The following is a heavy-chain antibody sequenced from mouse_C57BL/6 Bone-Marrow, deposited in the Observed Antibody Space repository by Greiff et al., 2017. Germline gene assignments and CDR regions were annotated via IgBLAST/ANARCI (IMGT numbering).Heavy chain of an antibody. D-gene: IGHD2-5*01. J-gene: IGHJ3*01. V-gene: IGHV1-81*01. CDR2: IYPRSGNT. Sequence: VQLQQSGAELARPGASVKLSCKASGYTFTSSGISWVKQRTGQGLEWIGEIYPRSGNTYYNEKFQCKATLTADKSSSTAYMELRSLTSEDSAVYFCARRRGYSNAWFAYWGQGTLVTVSA. CDR1: GYTFTSSG. CDR3: ARRRGYSNAWFAY.